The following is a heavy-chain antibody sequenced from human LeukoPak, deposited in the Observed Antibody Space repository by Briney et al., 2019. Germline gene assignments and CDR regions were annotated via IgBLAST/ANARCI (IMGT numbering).Heavy chain of an antibody. CDR1: GGSISSSSYY. CDR2: IYYSGST. J-gene: IGHJ4*02. D-gene: IGHD1/OR15-1a*01. Sequence: PSETLSLTCTVSGGSISSSSYYWGWIRQPPGKGLEWIGSIYYSGSTYYNPSLKSRIAISRDTSKNQFSLKLNSMTAADTAVYYCARVSGLNNFDHWGRGTLATVSS. V-gene: IGHV4-39*07. CDR3: ARVSGLNNFDH.